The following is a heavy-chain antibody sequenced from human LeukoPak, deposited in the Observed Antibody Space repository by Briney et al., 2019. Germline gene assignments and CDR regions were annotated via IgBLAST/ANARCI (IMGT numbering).Heavy chain of an antibody. CDR3: ARSLAVAGTWVLY. CDR2: ISSSSNTI. J-gene: IGHJ4*02. V-gene: IGHV3-48*02. CDR1: GFTFSSYS. Sequence: GGSLRLSCAASGFTFSSYSMTWVRQAPGKGLEWVSYISSSSNTIYYADSVKGRFTISRDNAKNSLYLQMNSLRDEDTAVYYCARSLAVAGTWVLYWGQGTLVTVSS. D-gene: IGHD6-19*01.